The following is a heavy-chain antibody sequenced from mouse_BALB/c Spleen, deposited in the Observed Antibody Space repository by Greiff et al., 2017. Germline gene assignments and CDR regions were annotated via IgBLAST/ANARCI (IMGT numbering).Heavy chain of an antibody. CDR2: ISYSGST. D-gene: IGHD6-1*01. CDR1: GYSITSDYA. J-gene: IGHJ3*01. CDR3: ARDWGAAWFAY. Sequence: EVQGVESGPGLVKPSQSLSLTCTVTGYSITSDYAWNWIRQFPGNKLEWMGYISYSGSTSYNPSLKSRISITRDTSKNQFFLQLNSVTTEDTATYYCARDWGAAWFAYWGQGTLVTVSA. V-gene: IGHV3-2*02.